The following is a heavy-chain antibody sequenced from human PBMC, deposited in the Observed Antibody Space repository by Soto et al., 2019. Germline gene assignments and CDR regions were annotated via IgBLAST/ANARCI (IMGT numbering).Heavy chain of an antibody. Sequence: ASVKVSCKASGYIFTNYYMHWVRQAPGQGLEWMGVINPSGGATSYAQNFQDRVTMTRDTSTTTIYMELTNLKSEDTAVYSCVRERRFSDWRIQQFDHWGQGTLVTVSS. V-gene: IGHV1-46*01. D-gene: IGHD3-9*01. J-gene: IGHJ4*02. CDR3: VRERRFSDWRIQQFDH. CDR2: INPSGGAT. CDR1: GYIFTNYY.